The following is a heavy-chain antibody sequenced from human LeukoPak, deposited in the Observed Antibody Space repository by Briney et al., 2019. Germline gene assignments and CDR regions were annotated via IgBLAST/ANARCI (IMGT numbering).Heavy chain of an antibody. D-gene: IGHD3-22*01. V-gene: IGHV4-4*07. Sequence: SETLSLTCTVSGDSISSYYWSWIRQPAGKGLEWIGRIYTSGSTNYNPSLKSRVTMSVDTSKNQFSLKLSSVTAADTAVYYCARVDDSSGYYLVDWGQGTLVTVSS. J-gene: IGHJ4*02. CDR2: IYTSGST. CDR1: GDSISSYY. CDR3: ARVDDSSGYYLVD.